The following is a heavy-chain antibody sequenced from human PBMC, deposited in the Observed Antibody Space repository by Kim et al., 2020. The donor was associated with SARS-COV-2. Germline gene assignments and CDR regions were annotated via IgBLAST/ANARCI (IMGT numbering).Heavy chain of an antibody. Sequence: GGSLRLSCTTSGFTFTGHAMSWVRQPPGKGLEWVSSIDGSDGTTYYVDSVKGRFTISRDDSKNTLYLQMSALRGDDTAVYYCMKGGWGWIWDYWGQGTL. CDR2: IDGSDGTT. V-gene: IGHV3-23*01. J-gene: IGHJ4*02. CDR3: MKGGWGWIWDY. D-gene: IGHD2-21*01. CDR1: GFTFTGHA.